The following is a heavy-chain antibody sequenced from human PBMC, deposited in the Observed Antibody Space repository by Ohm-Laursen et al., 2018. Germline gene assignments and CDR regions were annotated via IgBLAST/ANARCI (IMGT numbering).Heavy chain of an antibody. CDR3: ARSSGDYKFDP. J-gene: IGHJ5*02. Sequence: TLSLTCSVSGGSISSGGYYWSWIRQHPGKGLEWIGYIYYSGSTYYNPSLKSLVTISVDTSKNQFSLKLSSVTAADTAVYYCARSSGDYKFDPWGQGTLVTVSS. CDR1: GGSISSGGYY. CDR2: IYYSGST. V-gene: IGHV4-31*01. D-gene: IGHD4-17*01.